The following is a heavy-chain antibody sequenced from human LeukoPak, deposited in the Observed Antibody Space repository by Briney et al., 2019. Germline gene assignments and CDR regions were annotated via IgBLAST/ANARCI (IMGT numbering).Heavy chain of an antibody. CDR1: GFTSSSYW. Sequence: GSLRLSCAASGFTSSSYWMSWVRQAPGKGLEWVANIKQDGSEKYYVDSVKGRFTISRDNAKNSLYLQMNSLRVEDTAVCYCARAKEAGFDPWGQGILVTVSS. CDR2: IKQDGSEK. J-gene: IGHJ5*02. CDR3: ARAKEAGFDP. V-gene: IGHV3-7*01.